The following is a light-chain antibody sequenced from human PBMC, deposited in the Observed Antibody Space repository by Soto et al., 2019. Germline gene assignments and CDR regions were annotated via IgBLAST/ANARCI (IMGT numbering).Light chain of an antibody. Sequence: AIPMTQSPSSLSASTGDRVTITCRASQGIGSYLAWYQQKPGKAPTLLIYAASTLQSGVPSRFSGSGSGTDFTLTISCLQPEDFATYYCQQVNSYPLTFGGGTKVDI. CDR1: QGIGSY. V-gene: IGKV1-8*01. CDR3: QQVNSYPLT. CDR2: AAS. J-gene: IGKJ4*01.